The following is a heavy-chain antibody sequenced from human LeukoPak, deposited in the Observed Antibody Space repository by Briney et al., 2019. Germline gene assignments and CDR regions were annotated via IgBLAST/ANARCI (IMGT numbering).Heavy chain of an antibody. J-gene: IGHJ4*02. V-gene: IGHV3-23*01. CDR1: GFTFSTYA. D-gene: IGHD6-13*01. CDR2: ISTNSAGT. Sequence: GSLRLSCAASGFTFSTYAMSWVRQAPGKGLEWVSAISTNSAGTYYADSVKGWFTISRDNSENTLYLQMNSLRGEGTAVYYCAKGSSSSRPYYFDYWGQGTLVTVSS. CDR3: AKGSSSSRPYYFDY.